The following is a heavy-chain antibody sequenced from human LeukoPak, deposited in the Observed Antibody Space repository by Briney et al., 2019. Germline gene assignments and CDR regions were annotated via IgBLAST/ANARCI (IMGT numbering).Heavy chain of an antibody. CDR1: GGSISNITNSNW. Sequence: PSGTLSLTCAVSGGSISNITNSNWWSWVRQPPGKGLEWIGEIYHSGSTNYNPSLKSRVTISVDKSKNQFSLKLSSVTAADTAVYYCGRVGGDYGSGSYYIDWGQGTLVTVSS. CDR3: GRVGGDYGSGSYYID. CDR2: IYHSGST. D-gene: IGHD3-10*01. V-gene: IGHV4-4*02. J-gene: IGHJ4*02.